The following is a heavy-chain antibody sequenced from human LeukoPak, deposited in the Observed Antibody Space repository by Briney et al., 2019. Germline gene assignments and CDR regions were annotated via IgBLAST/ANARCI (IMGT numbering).Heavy chain of an antibody. J-gene: IGHJ6*02. Sequence: GGSVRLSCAASGFTFSSYDMHWVRQATGKGLEWVSAIGTAGDTFYPGSVQGRFTISRENAKNSLYLQMNSLRAEDTAVYYCARDRRSTYYYYYYGMDVWGQGTTVTVSS. CDR3: ARDRRSTYYYYYYGMDV. D-gene: IGHD2-2*01. CDR2: IGTAGDT. V-gene: IGHV3-13*01. CDR1: GFTFSSYD.